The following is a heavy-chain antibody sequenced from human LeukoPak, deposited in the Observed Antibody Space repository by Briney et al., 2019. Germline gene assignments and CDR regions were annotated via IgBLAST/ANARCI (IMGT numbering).Heavy chain of an antibody. V-gene: IGHV4-61*01. CDR3: ARGGWNKFDY. D-gene: IGHD3-22*01. Sequence: SETLSLTCSVSGGSIRSVSYYWGWIRQPPGKGLEWIGFIFYSGTTNYNPSLKSRVTISVDTSKNQFSLKLSSVTAADTAVYYCARGGWNKFDYWGQGTLVTVSS. CDR1: GGSIRSVSYY. J-gene: IGHJ4*02. CDR2: IFYSGTT.